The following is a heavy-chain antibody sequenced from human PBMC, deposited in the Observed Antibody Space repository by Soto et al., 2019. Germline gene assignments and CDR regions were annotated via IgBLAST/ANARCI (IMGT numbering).Heavy chain of an antibody. CDR1: GFTLSNAW. CDR3: TSGYSSDY. Sequence: EVQLVEPGGGFVKPGGSLRLSCAVSGFTLSNAWMSWVRQAPGKGLEWVGRIKRKTDGGTTDYAAPVKGRFTISRDDSRNMLFLQMNSLKTEDTGVYYCTSGYSSDYWGQGTLVTVSS. V-gene: IGHV3-15*01. CDR2: IKRKTDGGTT. J-gene: IGHJ4*02.